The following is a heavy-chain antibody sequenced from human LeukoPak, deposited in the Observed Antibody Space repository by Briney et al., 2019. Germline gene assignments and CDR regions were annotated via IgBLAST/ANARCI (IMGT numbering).Heavy chain of an antibody. J-gene: IGHJ4*02. CDR1: GFTFSSYS. Sequence: GGPLRLSCAASGFTFSSYSMNWVRQAPGKGLEWVSYISSSSSNIYYADSVRGRFTISRDNAKNSVYLQMNSLRDEDTAVYYCARVQLEMATIPEYWGQGTLVTVSA. V-gene: IGHV3-48*02. D-gene: IGHD5-24*01. CDR3: ARVQLEMATIPEY. CDR2: ISSSSSNI.